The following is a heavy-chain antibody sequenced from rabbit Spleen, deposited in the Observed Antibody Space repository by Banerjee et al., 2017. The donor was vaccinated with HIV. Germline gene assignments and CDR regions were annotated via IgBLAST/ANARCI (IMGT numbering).Heavy chain of an antibody. D-gene: IGHD4-1*01. Sequence: QLVESGGGLVQPGGSLKLSCKASGFDFSRYYMSWVRQAPGKGLEWIGDIDPIFGIAVYASWVNGRFTISSHNAQNTLYLQLNSLTAADTATYFCVREVAGKFNLWGQGTLVTVS. V-gene: IGHV1S7*01. CDR3: VREVAGKFNL. CDR1: GFDFSRYY. CDR2: IDPIFGIA. J-gene: IGHJ4*01.